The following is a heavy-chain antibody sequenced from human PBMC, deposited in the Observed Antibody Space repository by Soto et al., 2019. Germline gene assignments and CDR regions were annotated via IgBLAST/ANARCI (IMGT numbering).Heavy chain of an antibody. CDR3: ARRARPDFYYMDV. J-gene: IGHJ6*03. Sequence: EVQLAESGGGLAQPGGSLRLSCAASGFTLSGYTMDWVRQAPGKVLEYVSGISSNGVGTYYANSVQGRFTISRDNSKNTVYLPMGSLRPEDMAVYYCARRARPDFYYMDVWGKGTTVTVS. CDR1: GFTLSGYT. CDR2: ISSNGVGT. V-gene: IGHV3-64*01. D-gene: IGHD6-6*01.